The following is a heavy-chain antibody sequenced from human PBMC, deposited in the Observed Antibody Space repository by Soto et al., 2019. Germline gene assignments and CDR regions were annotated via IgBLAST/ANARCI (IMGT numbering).Heavy chain of an antibody. J-gene: IGHJ4*02. Sequence: PSEILSLTCTVSDDSISRYYWTWIRQPPGKGLEWIAFMYCNGSTDYNPSLKTRVAISVDTSKNQFSLKLSSVTAADTAVYYCARGAPNTNGLLIDLAYWGQGTLVTVSS. CDR1: DDSISRYY. CDR2: MYCNGST. D-gene: IGHD6-19*01. CDR3: ARGAPNTNGLLIDLAY. V-gene: IGHV4-59*01.